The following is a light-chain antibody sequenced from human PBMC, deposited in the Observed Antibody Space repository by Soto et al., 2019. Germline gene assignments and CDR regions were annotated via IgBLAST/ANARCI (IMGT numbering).Light chain of an antibody. J-gene: IGLJ1*01. V-gene: IGLV2-14*01. Sequence: QSALTQPASVSGSPGQSITISCTGTSSDVGGYNYVSWYQQHPGKAPKLMIYEVSNRPSGVSNRFSGSKSGNTASLTISGLQAEDEADYYCSSYTSSSTVFXTGTNVTVL. CDR2: EVS. CDR1: SSDVGGYNY. CDR3: SSYTSSSTV.